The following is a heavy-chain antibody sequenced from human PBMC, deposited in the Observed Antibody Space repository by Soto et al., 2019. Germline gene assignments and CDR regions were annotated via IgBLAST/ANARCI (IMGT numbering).Heavy chain of an antibody. D-gene: IGHD3-10*01. CDR1: GFTFSSYG. CDR3: GRVLGITMVRGVILGGMDV. J-gene: IGHJ6*02. CDR2: IWYDGSNK. Sequence: QVQLVESGGGVVQPGRSLRLSCAASGFTFSSYGMHWVRQAPGKGLEWVAVIWYDGSNKYYADSVKGRFTISRDNSKNTLYLQMNSLRAEDTAVYYCGRVLGITMVRGVILGGMDVWGQGTTVTVSS. V-gene: IGHV3-33*01.